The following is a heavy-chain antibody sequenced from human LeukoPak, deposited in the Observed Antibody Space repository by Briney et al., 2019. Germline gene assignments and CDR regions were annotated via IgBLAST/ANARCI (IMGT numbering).Heavy chain of an antibody. CDR3: ARDRVVSGRFGEVAS. D-gene: IGHD3-10*01. CDR1: GFTFSSYS. CDR2: ISSSSTYI. Sequence: GGSLRLFCAASGFTFSSYSMNWVRQAPGKGLDWVSFISSSSTYIYYADSVRGRFTISRDDAKNSLYLQMSSLRADDTAVYYCARDRVVSGRFGEVASWGQGTLVTVSS. J-gene: IGHJ5*01. V-gene: IGHV3-21*01.